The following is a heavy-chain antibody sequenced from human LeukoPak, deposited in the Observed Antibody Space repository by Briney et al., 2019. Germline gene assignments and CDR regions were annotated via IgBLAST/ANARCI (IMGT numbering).Heavy chain of an antibody. CDR3: AKVALGGSGWFDY. J-gene: IGHJ4*02. V-gene: IGHV3-23*01. D-gene: IGHD6-19*01. Sequence: PGGSLRLSCAASGFSFSSYEMNWVRQAPGKGLEWVSAISGSGGSTYYADSVKGRFTISRDNSKNTLYLQMNSLRAEDTAVYYCAKVALGGSGWFDYWGQGNLLTVSS. CDR2: ISGSGGST. CDR1: GFSFSSYE.